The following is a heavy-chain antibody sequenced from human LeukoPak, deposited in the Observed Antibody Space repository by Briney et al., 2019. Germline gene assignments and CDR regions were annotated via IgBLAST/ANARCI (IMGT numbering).Heavy chain of an antibody. V-gene: IGHV4-61*02. CDR2: IFTSGST. J-gene: IGHJ4*02. D-gene: IGHD3/OR15-3a*01. Sequence: PSETLSLTCTVSGGSISSGNYFWSWIRQPAGKGLEWIGRIFTSGSTNYNPSLESRVTISIDTSKNQFSLKLSSVTAADTAFYYCARVKDFWTHYFDYWGQGALVTVSS. CDR3: ARVKDFWTHYFDY. CDR1: GGSISSGNYF.